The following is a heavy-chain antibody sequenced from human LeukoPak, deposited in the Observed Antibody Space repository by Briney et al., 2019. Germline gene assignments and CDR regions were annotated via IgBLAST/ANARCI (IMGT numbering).Heavy chain of an antibody. CDR2: INTNTGNP. CDR1: GYIFDIYA. D-gene: IGHD3-3*01. Sequence: ASVKVSCKASGYIFDIYALIWVRQAPGQGLELMGWINTNTGNPTYAQGFTGRFVFSLDTSVSTAYLQISSLKAGDTAVYYCATLRLDFWSGYWALDVWGKGTTVTVSS. V-gene: IGHV7-4-1*02. CDR3: ATLRLDFWSGYWALDV. J-gene: IGHJ6*04.